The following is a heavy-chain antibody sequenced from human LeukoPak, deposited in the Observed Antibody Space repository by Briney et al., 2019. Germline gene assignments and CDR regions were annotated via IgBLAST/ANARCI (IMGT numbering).Heavy chain of an antibody. CDR2: ISSSGSAI. CDR3: ARKDSNWGAFDI. J-gene: IGHJ3*02. D-gene: IGHD7-27*01. V-gene: IGHV3-48*03. CDR1: GFTFTSYE. Sequence: PGGSLRLSCAASGFTFTSYEMNWLRQAPGKGMEGVSCISSSGSAIYYADSVKGRFTISRDNAKTSLYLQMNSLRAEDTAIYYCARKDSNWGAFDIGGQGTLGTVS.